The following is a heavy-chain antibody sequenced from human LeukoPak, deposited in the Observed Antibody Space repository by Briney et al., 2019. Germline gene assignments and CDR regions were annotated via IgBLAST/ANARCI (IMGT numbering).Heavy chain of an antibody. J-gene: IGHJ3*02. CDR2: ISYDGSNK. Sequence: GRSLRLSCAASGFTFSSYAMHWVRQAPGKGLEWVAVISYDGSNKYYADSVKGRFTISRDNSKNTLYLQMNSLRAEDTAVYYCAREAHIVVVTASDAFDIWGQGTMVTVSS. CDR3: AREAHIVVVTASDAFDI. D-gene: IGHD2-21*02. V-gene: IGHV3-30-3*01. CDR1: GFTFSSYA.